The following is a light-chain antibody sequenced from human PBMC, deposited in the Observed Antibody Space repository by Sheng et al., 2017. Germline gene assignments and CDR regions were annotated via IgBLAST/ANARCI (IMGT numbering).Light chain of an antibody. CDR1: NIGNKI. J-gene: IGLJ3*02. CDR3: QVWDSSSDLWV. CDR2: DDR. V-gene: IGLV3-21*03. Sequence: SYVLTQPPSVSVAPGKTARITCGGNNIGNKIVYWYQQKPGQAPVLVVYDDRDRPSGIPERFSGSNSGNTATLTISRVEAGDEADYYCQVWDSSSDLWVFGGGTKLTVL.